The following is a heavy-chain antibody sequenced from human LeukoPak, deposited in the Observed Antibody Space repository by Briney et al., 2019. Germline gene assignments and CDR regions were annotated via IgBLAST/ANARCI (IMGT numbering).Heavy chain of an antibody. J-gene: IGHJ5*02. V-gene: IGHV4-59*01. CDR1: GASISSYY. Sequence: SETLSLTCTVSGASISSYYWSWIRQPPGKGLEWIGYIYYSGSTNYNPSLKSRVTISVDTSKNQFSLKLSSVTAADTAVYYCARGGRWLQSYNWFDPWGQGTLVTVSS. CDR2: IYYSGST. CDR3: ARGGRWLQSYNWFDP. D-gene: IGHD5-24*01.